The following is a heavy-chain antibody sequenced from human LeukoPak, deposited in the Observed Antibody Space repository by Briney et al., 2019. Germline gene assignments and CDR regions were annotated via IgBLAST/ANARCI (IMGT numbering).Heavy chain of an antibody. V-gene: IGHV4-34*01. D-gene: IGHD1-26*01. CDR3: ARGQWGDRLRY. CDR1: GGTFTSYY. Sequence: PSETVSFTCAVYGGTFTSYYSWTWMRQSPGKGLEWIGEIDHSGNTHFNPSLQSRVTMSAHTSSNQFSLKVTSVTAADTAVYYCARGQWGDRLRYWGQGTLVTVSS. CDR2: IDHSGNT. J-gene: IGHJ4*02.